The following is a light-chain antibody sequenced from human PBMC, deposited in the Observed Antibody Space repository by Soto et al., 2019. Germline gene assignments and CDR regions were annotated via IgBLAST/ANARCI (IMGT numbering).Light chain of an antibody. CDR2: EGN. CDR1: SGSIASNY. J-gene: IGLJ2*01. V-gene: IGLV6-57*04. Sequence: NFMLTQPHSVSESPGKTVTISCTRSSGSIASNYVQWYQQRPGSVPTTVIYEGNQRPSGVPDRFPGSTDGSSNSASLTISGLQTEDEADYNCQSYDSSTVVFGGGTKVTVL. CDR3: QSYDSSTVV.